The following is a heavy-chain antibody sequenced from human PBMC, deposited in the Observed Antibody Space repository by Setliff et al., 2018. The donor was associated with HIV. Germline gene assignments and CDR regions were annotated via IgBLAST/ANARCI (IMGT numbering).Heavy chain of an antibody. J-gene: IGHJ4*02. CDR3: ARQTYYYGSGGLKFDY. CDR2: MNPKSGNT. D-gene: IGHD3-10*01. Sequence: ASVKVSCKASGYTFSSHDINWVRQATGQGLEWMGTMNPKSGNTAYAQKFQGRFTMTRNTSISTAYMELSSLRSEDTAVYYCARQTYYYGSGGLKFDYWGQGTLVTVSS. CDR1: GYTFSSHD. V-gene: IGHV1-8*02.